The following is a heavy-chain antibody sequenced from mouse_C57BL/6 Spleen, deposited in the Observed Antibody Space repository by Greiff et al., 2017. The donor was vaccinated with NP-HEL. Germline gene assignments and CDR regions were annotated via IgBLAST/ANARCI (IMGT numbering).Heavy chain of an antibody. D-gene: IGHD2-4*01. CDR3: ARRVDYDVWYFDV. Sequence: QVQLQQPGAELVRPGSSVKLSCKASGYTFTSYWMHWVQQRPIQGLEWIGNIDPSDSETHYNQKFKDKATLTVDKSSSTAYMQLSSLTSEDSAVYYCARRVDYDVWYFDVWGTGTTVTVSS. V-gene: IGHV1-52*01. J-gene: IGHJ1*03. CDR1: GYTFTSYW. CDR2: IDPSDSET.